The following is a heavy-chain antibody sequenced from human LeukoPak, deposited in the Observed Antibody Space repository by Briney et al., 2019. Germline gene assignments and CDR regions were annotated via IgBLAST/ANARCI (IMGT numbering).Heavy chain of an antibody. J-gene: IGHJ6*03. CDR2: ISSSGSTI. Sequence: PGGSLRLSCAASGFTFSSYEMNWVRQAPGKGLEWVSYISSSGSTIYYADSVKGRFTISRDNAKNSLYLQMNSLRAEDTAVYYCARDLIDTMVRGVLRSFYYYYYMDVWGKGTTVTVSS. CDR1: GFTFSSYE. D-gene: IGHD3-10*01. V-gene: IGHV3-48*03. CDR3: ARDLIDTMVRGVLRSFYYYYYMDV.